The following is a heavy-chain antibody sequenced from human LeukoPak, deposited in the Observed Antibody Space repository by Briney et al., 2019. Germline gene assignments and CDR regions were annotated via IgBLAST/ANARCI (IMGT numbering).Heavy chain of an antibody. J-gene: IGHJ4*02. Sequence: GASVKVSYKACGYTLTGYYMHWVRQAPGQGLEWMGWINPNSGGTNYAQKFQGRVTMTRATSISTAYMELSRLRSDDTAVYYCARDLDYGDQPDWGQGTLVTVSS. D-gene: IGHD4-17*01. CDR2: INPNSGGT. CDR3: ARDLDYGDQPD. V-gene: IGHV1-2*02. CDR1: GYTLTGYY.